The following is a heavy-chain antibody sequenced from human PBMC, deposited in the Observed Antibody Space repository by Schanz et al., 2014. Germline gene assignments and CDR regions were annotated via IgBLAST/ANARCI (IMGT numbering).Heavy chain of an antibody. CDR1: GFTFSSYA. CDR3: AKARRKSNCSGGRCFHYSYYGMDV. CDR2: LSGSGGST. D-gene: IGHD2-15*01. J-gene: IGHJ6*02. Sequence: VQLVESGGGVVQPGRSLRLSCAASGFTFSSYAMHWVRQAPGKGLEWVSALSGSGGSTYYADSVKGRFTISRDNSKNTLYLQMNSLRAEDTAVYYCAKARRKSNCSGGRCFHYSYYGMDVWGQGTTVTVSS. V-gene: IGHV3-23*04.